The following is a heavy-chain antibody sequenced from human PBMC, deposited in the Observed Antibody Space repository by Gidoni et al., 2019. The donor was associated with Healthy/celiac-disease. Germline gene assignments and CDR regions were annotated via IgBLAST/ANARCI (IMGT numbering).Heavy chain of an antibody. Sequence: QVQLVQSGAEVQKPGSSVKVSCKPLGGTFSSYAISWVRQAPGQGLEWMGRIIPILGIANYAQKFQGRVTITADKYTSTAYMELSSLRSEDTVVYYCARATAVAGIGREARLDEHFDYWGQGTLVTVSS. CDR3: ARATAVAGIGREARLDEHFDY. D-gene: IGHD6-19*01. J-gene: IGHJ4*02. V-gene: IGHV1-69*04. CDR1: GGTFSSYA. CDR2: IIPILGIA.